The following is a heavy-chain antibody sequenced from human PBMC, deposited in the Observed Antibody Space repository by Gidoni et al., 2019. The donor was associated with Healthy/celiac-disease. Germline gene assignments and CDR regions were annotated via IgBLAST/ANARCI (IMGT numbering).Heavy chain of an antibody. J-gene: IGHJ4*02. D-gene: IGHD6-19*01. CDR3: AREKWSYSSGWYYFDY. CDR1: GGSFSGYY. Sequence: QVQLQQWGAGLLKPSETLSRTCAVYGGSFSGYYWSGIRQPPGTGLEWIGEINHSGSTNYNPSLKSRVTISVDTSKNQFSLKLSSVTAADTAVYYCAREKWSYSSGWYYFDYWGQGTLVTVSS. CDR2: INHSGST. V-gene: IGHV4-34*01.